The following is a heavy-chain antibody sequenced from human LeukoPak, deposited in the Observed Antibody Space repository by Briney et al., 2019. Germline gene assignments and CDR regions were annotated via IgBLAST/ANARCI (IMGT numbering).Heavy chain of an antibody. Sequence: GGSLRLSCATSGFTFSSYAMSWVRQAPGKGLEWVSAISGSGGSTYYADSVKGRFTISRDNSKNTLYLQMNSLRAEDTAVYYCAGGTFATHGDYWGQGTLVTVSS. V-gene: IGHV3-23*01. J-gene: IGHJ4*02. CDR3: AGGTFATHGDY. CDR1: GFTFSSYA. D-gene: IGHD3-16*01. CDR2: ISGSGGST.